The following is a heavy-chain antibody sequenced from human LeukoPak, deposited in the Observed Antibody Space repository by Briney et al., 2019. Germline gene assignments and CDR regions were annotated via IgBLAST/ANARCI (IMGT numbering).Heavy chain of an antibody. CDR2: IKHTGGT. Sequence: SETLSLTCTVSGGSVSSDGYYWSWIRQPPGKGPEWIGHIKHTGGTHYNSSLKSRVTISVDRSKNQFSLTLNSVTAADTALYYCARGRRGYSYGYPFDYWGQGTLVTVSS. V-gene: IGHV4-30-2*01. D-gene: IGHD5-18*01. CDR3: ARGRRGYSYGYPFDY. J-gene: IGHJ4*02. CDR1: GGSVSSDGYY.